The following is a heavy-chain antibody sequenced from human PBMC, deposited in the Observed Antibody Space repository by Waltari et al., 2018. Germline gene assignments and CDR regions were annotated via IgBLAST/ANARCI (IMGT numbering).Heavy chain of an antibody. D-gene: IGHD5-18*01. CDR1: GFTFSSYW. CDR2: IKQDGSEK. Sequence: EVQLVESGGGLVQPGGSLRLSCAAAGFTFSSYWMSWVSAAPGKGLGWVAKIKQDGSEKYYVDSVKGRFTISRDNAKNSLYLQMNSLRAEDTAVYYCARDIRGYSYGWGGGPYWGQGTLVTVSS. J-gene: IGHJ4*02. V-gene: IGHV3-7*01. CDR3: ARDIRGYSYGWGGGPY.